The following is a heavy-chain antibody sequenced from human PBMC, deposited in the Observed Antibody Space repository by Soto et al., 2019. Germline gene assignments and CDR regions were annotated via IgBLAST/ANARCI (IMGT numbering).Heavy chain of an antibody. CDR3: ARRRGVVRGVIDKIDY. CDR2: INHSGST. CDR1: GGSFSGYY. Sequence: PSETLSLTCAVYGGSFSGYYWSWIRQPPGKGLEWIGEINHSGSTNYNPSLKSRVTISVDTSKNQFSLKLSSVTAADTAVYYCARRRGVVRGVIDKIDYWGQGTLVTSPQ. D-gene: IGHD3-10*01. J-gene: IGHJ4*02. V-gene: IGHV4-34*01.